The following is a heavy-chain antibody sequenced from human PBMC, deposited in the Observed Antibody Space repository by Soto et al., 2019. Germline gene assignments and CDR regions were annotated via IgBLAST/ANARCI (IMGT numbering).Heavy chain of an antibody. J-gene: IGHJ4*02. D-gene: IGHD2-2*01. V-gene: IGHV3-23*01. Sequence: GGSLRLSCAASGFTFNIYAMSWVRQAPGKGLEWVSAISGSGGGTYYADSVKGRFTISRDNSKNTLYLQMNSLRAEDTAVYYCARDYLVVPHRVIDYWGQGTLVTVSS. CDR2: ISGSGGGT. CDR1: GFTFNIYA. CDR3: ARDYLVVPHRVIDY.